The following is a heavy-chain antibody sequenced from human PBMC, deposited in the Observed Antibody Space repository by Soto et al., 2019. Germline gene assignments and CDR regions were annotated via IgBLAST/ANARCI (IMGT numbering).Heavy chain of an antibody. CDR1: GHTFTSCG. Sequence: SVSGYLEASGHTFTSCGINLVRQAPGQGLEWVGGIVPIYRTADYAQKFQGRVTITADESARTSYMELRSLKSQDTAVYYCVRDSGAKLSSSWGQGTLVTGSS. CDR2: IVPIYRTA. D-gene: IGHD6-13*01. J-gene: IGHJ4*02. V-gene: IGHV1-69*01. CDR3: VRDSGAKLSSS.